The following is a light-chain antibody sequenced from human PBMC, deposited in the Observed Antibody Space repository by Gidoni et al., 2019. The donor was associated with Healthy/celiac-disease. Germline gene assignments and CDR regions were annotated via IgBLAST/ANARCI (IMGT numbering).Light chain of an antibody. CDR1: QSISSW. J-gene: IGKJ3*01. Sequence: DIQMTQSPSTLAASVGDRVTITCSASQSISSWLAWYQPKPGKDPKLLIYKASSLESGVPSRCSGSGSGTEFTLTISSLQPDDFATYYCQQYNSYPFTFGPGTKVDIK. CDR2: KAS. V-gene: IGKV1-5*03. CDR3: QQYNSYPFT.